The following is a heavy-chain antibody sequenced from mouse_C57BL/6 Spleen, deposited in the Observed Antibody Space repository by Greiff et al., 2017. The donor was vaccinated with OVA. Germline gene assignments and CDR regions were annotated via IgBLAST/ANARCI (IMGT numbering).Heavy chain of an antibody. V-gene: IGHV1-15*01. CDR3: TRDYYLYFDY. CDR2: IDPETGGT. D-gene: IGHD2-1*01. CDR1: GYTFTDYD. J-gene: IGHJ2*01. Sequence: QVQLQQSGAELVRPGASVTLSCKASGYTFTDYDMHWVKQTPVHGLEWIGAIDPETGGTAYNQKFKGKAILTADKSSSTAYMELRSLTSEDSAVYYCTRDYYLYFDYWGQGTTLTVSS.